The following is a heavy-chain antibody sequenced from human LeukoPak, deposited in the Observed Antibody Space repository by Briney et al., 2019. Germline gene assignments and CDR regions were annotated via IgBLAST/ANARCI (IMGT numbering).Heavy chain of an antibody. Sequence: PGGSLRLSCAASGFTFSSYDMHWVRQATGKGLERVSAIGTAGDTYYPGSVKGRFTISRENAKNSLYLQMSSLRAGDTAVYYCARSKGYCSSTSCGWFDPWGQGTLVTVSS. CDR2: IGTAGDT. V-gene: IGHV3-13*01. CDR1: GFTFSSYD. J-gene: IGHJ5*02. CDR3: ARSKGYCSSTSCGWFDP. D-gene: IGHD2-2*01.